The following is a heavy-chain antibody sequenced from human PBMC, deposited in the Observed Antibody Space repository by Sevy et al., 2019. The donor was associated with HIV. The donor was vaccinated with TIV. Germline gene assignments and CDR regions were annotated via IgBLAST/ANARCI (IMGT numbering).Heavy chain of an antibody. J-gene: IGHJ4*02. D-gene: IGHD1-26*01. CDR2: ISSSGVYE. CDR3: ARVPDSGGRGRADY. Sequence: GGSLRLSCAASGFSFNTYTFYWVRQAPGEGLEWISSISSSGVYEYYADSVRGRFTISRDNAKNSLSLQMNGLRVEDTGVYYCARVPDSGGRGRADYWGQGTRVIVSS. V-gene: IGHV3-21*01. CDR1: GFSFNTYT.